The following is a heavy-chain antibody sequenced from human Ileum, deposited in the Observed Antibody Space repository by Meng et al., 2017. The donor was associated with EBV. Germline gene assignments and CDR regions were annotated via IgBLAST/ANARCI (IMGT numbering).Heavy chain of an antibody. CDR2: IYWDDDK. J-gene: IGHJ4*02. CDR3: AHSTQSSGQRLSFDY. CDR1: GFSLSTSGVG. Sequence: QITLKESGPTLVKPXXXXTXTXTFSGFSLSTSGVGVGWIRQSPGKALEWLALIYWDDDKRYSPSLKSRLTITKDTSKNQVVLTMTNMDPVDTATYYCAHSTQSSGQRLSFDYWGQGTLGTVSS. V-gene: IGHV2-5*02. D-gene: IGHD3-22*01.